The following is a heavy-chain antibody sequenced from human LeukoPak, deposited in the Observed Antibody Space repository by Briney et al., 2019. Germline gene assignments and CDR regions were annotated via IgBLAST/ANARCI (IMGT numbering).Heavy chain of an antibody. D-gene: IGHD6-13*01. CDR1: GYTFTSYA. J-gene: IGHJ6*02. CDR2: INAGNGDT. V-gene: IGHV1-3*01. CDR3: ASPYPGIAAAGNSYYYGMDV. Sequence: ASVKVSCKTSGYTFTSYAIYWVRQAPGQRLEWMGWINAGNGDTRYSQTFQGRLTITRDTSASTVYMELSGLRSEDTAVYYCASPYPGIAAAGNSYYYGMDVWGQGTTVIVSS.